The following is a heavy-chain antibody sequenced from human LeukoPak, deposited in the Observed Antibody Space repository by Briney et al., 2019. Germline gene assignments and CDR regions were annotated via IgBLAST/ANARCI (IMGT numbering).Heavy chain of an antibody. CDR1: GGSFSGYC. V-gene: IGHV4-34*01. CDR2: INHSGST. CDR3: ASTLDY. Sequence: SETLSLTCAVYGGSFSGYCWSWIRQPPGKGLEWIGEINHSGSTNYNPPLKSRVTISVDTSKNQFSLKLSSVTAADTAVYYCASTLDYWGQGTLVTVSS. J-gene: IGHJ4*02.